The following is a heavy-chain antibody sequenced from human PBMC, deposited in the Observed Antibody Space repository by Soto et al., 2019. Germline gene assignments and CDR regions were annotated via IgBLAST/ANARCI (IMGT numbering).Heavy chain of an antibody. Sequence: PSETLSLTCAVYGGSFSGYYWSWIRRPPGKGLEWIGEINHSGSTNYNPSLKSRVTISVDTSKNQFSLKLSSVTAADTAVYYCARGYDFWSGYSPGHLDYWGQGTLVTVSS. CDR2: INHSGST. CDR3: ARGYDFWSGYSPGHLDY. V-gene: IGHV4-34*01. J-gene: IGHJ4*02. D-gene: IGHD3-3*01. CDR1: GGSFSGYY.